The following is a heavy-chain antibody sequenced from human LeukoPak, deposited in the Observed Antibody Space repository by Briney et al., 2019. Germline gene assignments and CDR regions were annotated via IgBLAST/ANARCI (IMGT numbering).Heavy chain of an antibody. CDR3: ARATFSSSGHSY. CDR2: ISNSGATI. J-gene: IGHJ4*02. V-gene: IGHV3-48*03. D-gene: IGHD6-13*01. Sequence: PGGSLRLSCAASGFTFSYYEMNWVRQAPGKGLEWVSYISNSGATIYYADSVKGRFTISRDNAKSSLFLQMNSLRAEDTGVYYWARATFSSSGHSYWGQGNLVTVSS. CDR1: GFTFSYYE.